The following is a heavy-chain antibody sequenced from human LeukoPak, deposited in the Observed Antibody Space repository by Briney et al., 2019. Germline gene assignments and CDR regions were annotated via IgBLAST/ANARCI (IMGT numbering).Heavy chain of an antibody. Sequence: SETLSLTCTVSGGSISSGSYYWSWIRQPAGKGLEWIGRIYTSGSTNYNPSPKSRVTISVDTSKNQFSLRLTSVTAADTAVYYCARAAYGDYRYYYFYLDVWGKGTTVTVSS. CDR2: IYTSGST. CDR1: GGSISSGSYY. J-gene: IGHJ6*03. V-gene: IGHV4-61*02. D-gene: IGHD4-17*01. CDR3: ARAAYGDYRYYYFYLDV.